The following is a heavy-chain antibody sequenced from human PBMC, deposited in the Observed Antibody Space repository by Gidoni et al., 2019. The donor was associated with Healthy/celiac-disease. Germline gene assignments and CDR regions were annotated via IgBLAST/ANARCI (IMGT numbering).Heavy chain of an antibody. CDR1: GGTFSSNA. CDR3: ARDLAVAGTRYYYGMDV. D-gene: IGHD6-19*01. J-gene: IGHJ6*02. Sequence: QVQLVQSGAEVKKPGSSVKVSCKASGGTFSSNAISWVRQAPGQGLEWMGGIIPIFVTANYAQKFQGRVTITADESTSTADMELSSLRSEETAVYYCARDLAVAGTRYYYGMDVWGQGTTVTVSS. CDR2: IIPIFVTA. V-gene: IGHV1-69*01.